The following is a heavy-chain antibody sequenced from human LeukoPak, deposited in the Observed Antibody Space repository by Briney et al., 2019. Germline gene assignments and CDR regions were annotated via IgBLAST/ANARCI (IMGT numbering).Heavy chain of an antibody. D-gene: IGHD2-8*01. CDR1: GFTFSSYW. CDR2: INTDGSST. Sequence: PGGSLRLSCAASGFTFSSYWMHWVRQAPGKGLVWVLRINTDGSSTSYADSVKGRFTISRDNAKNTLYLQMNSLRAEDTAVYYCAKDVPIMAPGTFDYWGQGTLVTVSS. J-gene: IGHJ4*02. V-gene: IGHV3-74*01. CDR3: AKDVPIMAPGTFDY.